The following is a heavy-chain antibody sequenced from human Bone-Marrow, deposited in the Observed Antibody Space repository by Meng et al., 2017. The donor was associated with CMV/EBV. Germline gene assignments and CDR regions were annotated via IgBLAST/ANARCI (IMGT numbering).Heavy chain of an antibody. CDR1: GFTFSSYW. D-gene: IGHD1-26*01. CDR3: ARDPVEVGAGGMDV. J-gene: IGHJ6*04. V-gene: IGHV3-7*01. Sequence: GESLKISCAASGFTFSSYWMSWVRQAPGKGLEWVANIKQDGSEKYYVDSVKGRFTISRDNAKNSLYLQMNSLRAEDTAVYYCARDPVEVGAGGMDVWGGGTTVTVSS. CDR2: IKQDGSEK.